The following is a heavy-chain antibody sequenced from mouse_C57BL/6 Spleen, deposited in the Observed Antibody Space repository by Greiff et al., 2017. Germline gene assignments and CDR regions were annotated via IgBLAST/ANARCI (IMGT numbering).Heavy chain of an antibody. D-gene: IGHD2-4*01. V-gene: IGHV1-19*01. CDR3: ARGYYDYPFDY. Sequence: DVQLVESGPVLVKPGASVKMSCKASGYTFTDYYMNWVKQSHGKSLEWIGVINPYNGGTSYNQKFKGKATLTVDKSSSTAYMELNSLTSEDSAVYYCARGYYDYPFDYWGQGTTLTVSS. J-gene: IGHJ2*01. CDR1: GYTFTDYY. CDR2: INPYNGGT.